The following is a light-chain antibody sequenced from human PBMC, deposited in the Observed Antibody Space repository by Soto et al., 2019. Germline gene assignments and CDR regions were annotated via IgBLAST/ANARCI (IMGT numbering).Light chain of an antibody. CDR1: SSDVGGYDS. V-gene: IGLV2-11*01. CDR3: CSYAGSYTVL. J-gene: IGLJ2*01. CDR2: DVT. Sequence: QSALTQPRSVSGSPGQSVTISCTGTSSDVGGYDSVSWYQQHPGKAPKLMIYDVTKRPSGVPDRFSGSKSGNTASLTISGLQAEDESDYYCCSYAGSYTVLFGGGTK.